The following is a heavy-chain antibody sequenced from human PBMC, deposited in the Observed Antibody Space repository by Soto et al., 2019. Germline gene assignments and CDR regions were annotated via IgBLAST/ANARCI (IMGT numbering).Heavy chain of an antibody. CDR3: TTDQGSGRYYPSKLYYFAY. D-gene: IGHD3-10*01. J-gene: IGHJ4*02. CDR2: IKSKTDGGTT. Sequence: EVQLVESGGGLVKPGGSLRLSCAASGFTFSNAWMSWVRQAPGKGLEWVGRIKSKTDGGTTDYAAPVKGRFTISRDDSKNTLYLQMNSLKTEDTAVYYCTTDQGSGRYYPSKLYYFAYWGQGTLVTVSS. CDR1: GFTFSNAW. V-gene: IGHV3-15*01.